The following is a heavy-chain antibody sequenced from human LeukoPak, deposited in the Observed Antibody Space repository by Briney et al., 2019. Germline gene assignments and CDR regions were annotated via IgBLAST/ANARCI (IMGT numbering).Heavy chain of an antibody. D-gene: IGHD5-12*01. CDR2: IYYSGST. V-gene: IGHV4-59*01. J-gene: IGHJ4*02. CDR3: ARVSGYDWDSFYDY. CDR1: GGSINNYY. Sequence: SETLSLTCTVSGGSINNYYWSWIRQPAGKGLEWIGYIYYSGSTNYNPSLKSRVTISVDTSKNQFSLKLNSVTAADTAVYYCARVSGYDWDSFYDYWGQGTLVTVSS.